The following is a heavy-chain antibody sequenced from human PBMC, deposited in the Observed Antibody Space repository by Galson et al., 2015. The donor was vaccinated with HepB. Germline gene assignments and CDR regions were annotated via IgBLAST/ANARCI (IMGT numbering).Heavy chain of an antibody. V-gene: IGHV3-30-3*01. CDR2: ISYDGSNK. CDR1: GFTFSSYA. CDR3: ARDGRPYYYYYYMDV. D-gene: IGHD3/OR15-3a*01. J-gene: IGHJ6*03. Sequence: SLRLSCAASGFTFSSYAIHWVRQAPGKGLEWVAVISYDGSNKYYADSVKGRFTISRDNSKNTLYLQMNSLRAEDTAVYYCARDGRPYYYYYYMDVWGKGTTVTVSS.